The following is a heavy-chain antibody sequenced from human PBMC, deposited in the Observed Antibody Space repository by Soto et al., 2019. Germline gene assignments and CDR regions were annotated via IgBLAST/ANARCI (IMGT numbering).Heavy chain of an antibody. CDR2: ISYDGSNK. J-gene: IGHJ4*02. CDR1: GFTFSSYG. Sequence: QVQLVESGGGVVQPGRSLRLSCAASGFTFSSYGMHWVRQAPGKGLEWVAVISYDGSNKYYADSVKGRFTISRDNSKNPVYLQMNRVMAEDAGVYYCATERGGLGLGFVYWGQGNLVTVSS. D-gene: IGHD1-7*01. CDR3: ATERGGLGLGFVY. V-gene: IGHV3-30*03.